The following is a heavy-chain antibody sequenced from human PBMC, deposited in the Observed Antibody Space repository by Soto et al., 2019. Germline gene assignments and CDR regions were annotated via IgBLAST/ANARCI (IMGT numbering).Heavy chain of an antibody. CDR3: ARGVLDWNYAPPNYGMDV. CDR1: GGTFSSYA. Sequence: QVQLVQSGAEVKKPGSSVKVSCKASGGTFSSYAISWVRQAPGQGLEWMGGIIPIFGTANYAQKFQGRVTITADESTSTAYMELSSLRSEDTAVYYCARGVLDWNYAPPNYGMDVWGQGTTVTVSS. J-gene: IGHJ6*02. D-gene: IGHD1-7*01. CDR2: IIPIFGTA. V-gene: IGHV1-69*01.